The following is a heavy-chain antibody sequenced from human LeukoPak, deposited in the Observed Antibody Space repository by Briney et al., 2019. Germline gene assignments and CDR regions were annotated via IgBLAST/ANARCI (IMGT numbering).Heavy chain of an antibody. J-gene: IGHJ4*02. D-gene: IGHD2-2*01. CDR3: ARSTSVVPAAIFDY. V-gene: IGHV1-69*05. CDR1: GGTFSSYA. Sequence: RASVKVSCKASGGTFSSYAISWVRQAPGQGLEWMGGIIPIFGTANYAQKFQGRVTITTDESTSTAYMELSSLRSEDTAVYYCARSTSVVPAAIFDYWGQGTLVTVSS. CDR2: IIPIFGTA.